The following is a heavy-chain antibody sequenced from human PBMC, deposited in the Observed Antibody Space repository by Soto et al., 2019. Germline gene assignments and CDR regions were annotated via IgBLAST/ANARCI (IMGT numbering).Heavy chain of an antibody. V-gene: IGHV3-23*01. CDR2: ISGSGGST. CDR1: GFTFSSYA. J-gene: IGHJ4*02. D-gene: IGHD1-26*01. CDR3: AKVHRGGSRLRGAYYFDY. Sequence: EVQLLESGGGLVQPGGSLRLSCAASGFTFSSYAMSWVRQAPGKGLEWVSAISGSGGSTYYADSVKGRFTISRDNSKNTLYLQMNSLRAEDTAVYYCAKVHRGGSRLRGAYYFDYWGQGTLVTVSS.